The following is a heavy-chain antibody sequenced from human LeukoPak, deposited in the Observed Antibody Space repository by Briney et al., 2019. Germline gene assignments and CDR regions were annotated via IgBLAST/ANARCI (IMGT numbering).Heavy chain of an antibody. J-gene: IGHJ4*02. Sequence: PGGSLRLSCAASGFTFSGSAMHWVRQASGKGLEWVGRIRSKANSYATAYAASVKGRFTISRDDSKHTAYLQMNSLKTEDTAVYYCTRLPGDCSGGSCYSNYFDYWGQGTLVTVSS. V-gene: IGHV3-73*01. D-gene: IGHD2-15*01. CDR1: GFTFSGSA. CDR2: IRSKANSYAT. CDR3: TRLPGDCSGGSCYSNYFDY.